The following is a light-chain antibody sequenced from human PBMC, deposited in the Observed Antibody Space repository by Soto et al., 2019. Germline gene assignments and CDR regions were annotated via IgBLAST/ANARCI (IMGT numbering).Light chain of an antibody. V-gene: IGKV1-27*01. CDR1: QDISTY. CDR3: QKYNTAPLT. J-gene: IGKJ1*01. CDR2: AAS. Sequence: DIRMTQSPSSLSSSVGYRATIACRASQDISTYLAWYQQKPGKVPKLLIYAASTLLSGVPSRFSGSGSGTDFTLTISSLQPEDVATYYCQKYNTAPLTFGQGTKVDIK.